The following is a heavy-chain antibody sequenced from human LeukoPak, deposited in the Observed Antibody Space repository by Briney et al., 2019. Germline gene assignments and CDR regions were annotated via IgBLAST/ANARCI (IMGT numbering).Heavy chain of an antibody. V-gene: IGHV3-7*03. J-gene: IGHJ6*02. D-gene: IGHD5-12*01. CDR3: ARGSGHDRVYYYGMDV. CDR2: IHQDGSEK. CDR1: GFTFSNYG. Sequence: GGSLRLSCAASGFTFSNYGMSWVRQAPGKGLEWVANIHQDGSEKSYVDSVKGRFTISRDNTRNSLFLQMNGLRVEDTGIYYCARGSGHDRVYYYGMDVWGQGTTVTVSS.